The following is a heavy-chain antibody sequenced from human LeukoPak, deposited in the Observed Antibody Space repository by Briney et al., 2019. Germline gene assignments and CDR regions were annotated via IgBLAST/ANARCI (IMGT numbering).Heavy chain of an antibody. CDR2: IKQDGSEK. J-gene: IGHJ6*02. Sequence: GGSLRLSCAASGFTFSSYWMSWVRQAPGKGLEWVANIKQDGSEKYYVDSVKGRFTISRDNAKNSLYLQMNSPRAEDTAVYYCAREVRGKVDGMDVWGQGTTVTVSS. CDR3: AREVRGKVDGMDV. D-gene: IGHD3-10*01. CDR1: GFTFSSYW. V-gene: IGHV3-7*01.